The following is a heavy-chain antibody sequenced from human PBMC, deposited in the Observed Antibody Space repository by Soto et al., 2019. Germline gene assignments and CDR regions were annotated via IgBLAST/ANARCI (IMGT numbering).Heavy chain of an antibody. D-gene: IGHD3-16*01. CDR3: ARAVGGPTSNLDY. V-gene: IGHV1-3*01. CDR1: GNTVPNYA. Sequence: ASVKVSCKASGNTVPNYAIHWVRQAPGQRLEWMGWINAGNGNTKYSQHFQGRVTITRDTSASTAYMQLSSLRSEDTAVYYCARAVGGPTSNLDYWGQGTLVTVSS. J-gene: IGHJ4*02. CDR2: INAGNGNT.